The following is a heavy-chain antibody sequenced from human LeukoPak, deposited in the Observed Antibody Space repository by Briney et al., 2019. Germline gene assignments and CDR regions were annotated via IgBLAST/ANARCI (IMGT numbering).Heavy chain of an antibody. CDR1: GDSITSTNW. J-gene: IGHJ6*03. V-gene: IGHV4-4*02. CDR2: IYHSGNT. CDR3: ARLFRSGGYYYYYYMDV. D-gene: IGHD2-15*01. Sequence: PSETLSLTCAVSGDSITSTNWWNWVRQPPGKGLEWIGEIYHSGNTNYNPSLKSRVTLSVDTSKNQFSLKLSSVTAADTAVYYCARLFRSGGYYYYYYMDVWGKGTTVTISS.